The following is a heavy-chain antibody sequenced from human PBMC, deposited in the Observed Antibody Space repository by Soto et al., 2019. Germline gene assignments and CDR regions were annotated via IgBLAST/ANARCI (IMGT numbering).Heavy chain of an antibody. CDR2: IYYSGST. V-gene: IGHV4-59*08. CDR3: ARHPSNFWFDP. Sequence: SETLSLTCTVSGGSISSYHWSWIRQPPGKGLEWIGSIYYSGSTYYNPSLKSRVTVSVDTSKNQFSLKLSSVTAADTAVYYCARHPSNFWFDPWGQGTLVTSPQ. D-gene: IGHD4-4*01. J-gene: IGHJ5*02. CDR1: GGSISSYH.